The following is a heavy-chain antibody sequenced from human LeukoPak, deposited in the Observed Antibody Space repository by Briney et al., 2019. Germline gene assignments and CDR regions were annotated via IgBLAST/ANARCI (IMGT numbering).Heavy chain of an antibody. J-gene: IGHJ4*02. CDR1: GGSISSGGYY. CDR3: ARAAYDSSGYYLNY. CDR2: IYYSGST. D-gene: IGHD3-22*01. V-gene: IGHV4-31*03. Sequence: SETLSLTCTVSGGSISSGGYYWSWIRQHPGKGLEWIGYIYYSGSTYYNPSLKSRVTISVDTSKNQFSLKLSSVTAADTAVYYCARAAYDSSGYYLNYWGQGTLVTVSS.